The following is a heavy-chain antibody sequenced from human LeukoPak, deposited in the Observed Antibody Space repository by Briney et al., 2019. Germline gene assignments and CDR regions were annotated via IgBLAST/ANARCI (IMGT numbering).Heavy chain of an antibody. V-gene: IGHV3-43*01. Sequence: PGGSLRLSCAATGLSVSSNFMSWVRPAPGKGLEWVSLISWDGGSTYYADSVKGRFTISRDNSKNSLYLQMNSLRTEDTALYYCAKARPVAGSFDYWGQGTLVTVSS. J-gene: IGHJ4*02. CDR2: ISWDGGST. D-gene: IGHD6-19*01. CDR1: GLSVSSNF. CDR3: AKARPVAGSFDY.